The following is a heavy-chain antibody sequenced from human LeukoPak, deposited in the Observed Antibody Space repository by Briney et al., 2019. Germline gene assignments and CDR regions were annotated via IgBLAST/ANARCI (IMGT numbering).Heavy chain of an antibody. Sequence: GEALKISCTGPAYSFTSYWTGWVRHVRGKGLGWRGIIYPGESDTRYSPSFQGQVTISADKSISTAYLQWSSLKASDTAMYYCARHSDDQLLGSAFDIWGQGTMVTVSS. CDR3: ARHSDDQLLGSAFDI. CDR2: IYPGESDT. V-gene: IGHV5-51*01. D-gene: IGHD2-2*01. J-gene: IGHJ3*02. CDR1: AYSFTSYW.